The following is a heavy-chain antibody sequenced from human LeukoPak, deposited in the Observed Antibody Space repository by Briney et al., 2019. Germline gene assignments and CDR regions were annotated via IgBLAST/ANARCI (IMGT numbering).Heavy chain of an antibody. V-gene: IGHV4-34*01. J-gene: IGHJ5*02. Sequence: SETLSLTCAVYGGSLSGSYWSWIRQPPGKGLEWIGEINHSGSANYNPSLKSRVTLSIDKSKNQFSLKLSSVTAADRAVYYCARGDQQNWFDPWGQGTLVTVSS. CDR2: INHSGSA. D-gene: IGHD6-13*01. CDR1: GGSLSGSY. CDR3: ARGDQQNWFDP.